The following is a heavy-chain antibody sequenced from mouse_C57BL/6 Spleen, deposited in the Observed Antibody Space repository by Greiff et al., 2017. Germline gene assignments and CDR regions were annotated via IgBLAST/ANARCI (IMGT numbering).Heavy chain of an antibody. CDR2: INPGSGGT. J-gene: IGHJ2*01. Sequence: QVQLQQSGAELVRPGTSVKVSCKASGYAFTNYLIEWVKQRPGQGLEWIGVINPGSGGTNYKEKFKGKATLTADKSSSTAYMQLSSLTSEDSAVYFCARDEAAALDYWGQGTTLTVSS. CDR1: GYAFTNYL. CDR3: ARDEAAALDY. V-gene: IGHV1-54*01.